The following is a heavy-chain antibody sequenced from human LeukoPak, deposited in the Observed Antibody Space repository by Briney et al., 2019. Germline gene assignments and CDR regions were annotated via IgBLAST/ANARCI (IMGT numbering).Heavy chain of an antibody. D-gene: IGHD3-10*01. CDR1: GFTFSSYW. CDR2: IKQDGSAK. J-gene: IGHJ4*02. CDR3: ARDLPDGTRGLFDY. V-gene: IGHV3-7*01. Sequence: GGSLRLSCVGSGFTFSSYWMSWVRQAPGKGLEWVANIKQDGSAKNYVDSVKGRFTISRDNAKNPLYLQMNSLRAEDTAVYYCARDLPDGTRGLFDYWGQGTLVTVSS.